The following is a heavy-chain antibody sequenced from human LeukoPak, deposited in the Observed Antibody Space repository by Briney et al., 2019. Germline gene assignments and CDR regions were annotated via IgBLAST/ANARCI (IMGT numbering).Heavy chain of an antibody. Sequence: QAGGSLRLSCAASGFTFSSYGMHWGRQAPGKGLEWVAIISYDGSNKYYADSVQGRLTNSRDNSKNPLYLQMNSLRAEDTAVYYCAKDLGGGSGCYDLWGRGTLVTVSS. J-gene: IGHJ2*01. CDR3: AKDLGGGSGCYDL. V-gene: IGHV3-30*18. D-gene: IGHD6-19*01. CDR1: GFTFSSYG. CDR2: ISYDGSNK.